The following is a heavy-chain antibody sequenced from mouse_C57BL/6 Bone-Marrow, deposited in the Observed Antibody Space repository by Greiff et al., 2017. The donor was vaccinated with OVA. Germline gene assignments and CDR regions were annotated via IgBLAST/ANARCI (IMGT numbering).Heavy chain of an antibody. V-gene: IGHV14-4*01. CDR1: GFNIKDDY. D-gene: IGHD3-2*02. CDR2: IDPENGDT. J-gene: IGHJ3*01. CDR3: TVYRQLRAWFAY. Sequence: VQLQQSGAELVRPGASVKLSCTASGFNIKDDYMHWVKQRPEQGLEWIGWIDPENGDTEYASKFQGKATITADTSSNTAYLQLSSLTSEDTAVYYCTVYRQLRAWFAYWGQGTLVTVSA.